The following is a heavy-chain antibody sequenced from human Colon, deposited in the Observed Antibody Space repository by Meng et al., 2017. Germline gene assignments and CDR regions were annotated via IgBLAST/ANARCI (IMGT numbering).Heavy chain of an antibody. CDR2: IRARGVGGTT. J-gene: IGHJ4*02. CDR3: ARERGTITRVRGDVDY. D-gene: IGHD3-10*01. Sequence: GGSLRLSCSASGFIFGDYAMAWFRQAPGKGLEWVGFIRARGVGGTTEYAASAKGRFFISRDDSKSTTYLQMNSLKIEDTAFYYCARERGTITRVRGDVDYWGQGTLVTVSS. V-gene: IGHV3-49*03. CDR1: GFIFGDYA.